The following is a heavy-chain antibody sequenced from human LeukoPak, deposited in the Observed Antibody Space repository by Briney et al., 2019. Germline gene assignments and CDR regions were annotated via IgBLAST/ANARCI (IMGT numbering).Heavy chain of an antibody. J-gene: IGHJ4*02. Sequence: SETLSLTCTVSGGSSSSYYWSWIRQPAGKGLEWIGTIYYSGSTYYNPSLKSRVTISVDTSKNQFSLKLGSVTAADTAVYYCARLSAAAGTIDYWGQGTLVTVSS. D-gene: IGHD6-13*01. CDR2: IYYSGST. CDR1: GGSSSSYY. CDR3: ARLSAAAGTIDY. V-gene: IGHV4-59*05.